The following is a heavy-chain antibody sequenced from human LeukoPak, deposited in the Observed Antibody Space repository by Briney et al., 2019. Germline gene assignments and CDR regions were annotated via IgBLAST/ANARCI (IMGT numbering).Heavy chain of an antibody. J-gene: IGHJ5*02. CDR2: INHSGST. V-gene: IGHV4-34*01. CDR3: ATGAVAGSNWFDP. D-gene: IGHD6-19*01. CDR1: GGSFSGYY. Sequence: SETLSLTCAVYGGSFSGYYWSWIRQPPGKGLEWIGEINHSGSTNYNPSLKSRVTISVDTSKNQFSLELSSVTAADTAVYYCATGAVAGSNWFDPWGQGTLVTVSS.